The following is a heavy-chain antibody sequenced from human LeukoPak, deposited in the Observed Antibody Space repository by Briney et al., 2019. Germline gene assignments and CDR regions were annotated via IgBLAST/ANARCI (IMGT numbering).Heavy chain of an antibody. V-gene: IGHV4-59*13. J-gene: IGHJ4*02. Sequence: PSETLSLTRAVSGGSTSRYTWGWIRQPPGEGQWWIGYIYYIGSTNYNPSLKSRVTISVDTSKNQFSLKLSSVTAADTAVYYCARVVSGSYVDYWGQGTLVTVSS. CDR3: ARVVSGSYVDY. CDR1: GGSTSRYT. CDR2: IYYIGST. D-gene: IGHD3-16*01.